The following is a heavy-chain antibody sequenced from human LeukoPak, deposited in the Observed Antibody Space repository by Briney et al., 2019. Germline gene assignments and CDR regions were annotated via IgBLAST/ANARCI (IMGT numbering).Heavy chain of an antibody. CDR2: ISTSSSHM. CDR3: ARGSEWELLSCDH. V-gene: IGHV3-21*01. D-gene: IGHD1-26*01. CDR1: GFTFSSYS. Sequence: GGSLRLSCAASGFTFSSYSMNWVRQAPGKGLELVSSISTSSSHMYYADSVKGRFTISRDNARNSLYLQMNSLRAEDTAVYYCARGSEWELLSCDHWGQGTLVTVSS. J-gene: IGHJ5*02.